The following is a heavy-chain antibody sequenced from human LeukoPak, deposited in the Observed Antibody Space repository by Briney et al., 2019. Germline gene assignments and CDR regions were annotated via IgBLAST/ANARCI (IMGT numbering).Heavy chain of an antibody. D-gene: IGHD3-3*01. J-gene: IGHJ4*02. CDR1: GGSISSGSYY. CDR3: ARDTNYGIRNSLDY. CDR2: IYTTGST. V-gene: IGHV4-61*02. Sequence: SETLSLTCTVSGGSISSGSYYWSWIRQPAGKGLDWIGRIYTTGSTNYNPSLKSRVTISVDTSKNQFSLKLSSVTAADTAVYYCARDTNYGIRNSLDYWGQGTLVTVSS.